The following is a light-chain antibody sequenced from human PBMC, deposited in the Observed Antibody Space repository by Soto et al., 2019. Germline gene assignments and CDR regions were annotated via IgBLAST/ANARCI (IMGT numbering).Light chain of an antibody. V-gene: IGKV3-15*01. CDR1: QSVTTK. J-gene: IGKJ4*01. Sequence: EIVMTQSPATLSVSPGERATLSCRASQSVTTKLAWYQHKPGQGPSLLIHDAFTRATGIPARFSGSGSGTEFTLTISSLQSEDFAVYYCQQRSNWPPLTFGGGTKVEIK. CDR3: QQRSNWPPLT. CDR2: DAF.